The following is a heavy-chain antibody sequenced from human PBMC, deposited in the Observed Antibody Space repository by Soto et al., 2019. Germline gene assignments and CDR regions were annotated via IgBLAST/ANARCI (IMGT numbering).Heavy chain of an antibody. D-gene: IGHD3-10*01. V-gene: IGHV5-51*01. CDR2: IYPGDSDT. CDR1: GYSFAGYW. Sequence: GESLKISCKGSGYSFAGYWIGWVRQMPGKGLDWMGVIYPGDSDTSYSPSFHCQVTISADKSISTAYLQWSSLKASDTAMYFCARLPGVRGVFDGFNVWGQGTMVTVSS. CDR3: ARLPGVRGVFDGFNV. J-gene: IGHJ3*01.